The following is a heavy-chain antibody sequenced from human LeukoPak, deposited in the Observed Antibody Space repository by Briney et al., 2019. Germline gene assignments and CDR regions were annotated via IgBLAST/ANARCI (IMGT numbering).Heavy chain of an antibody. Sequence: SETLSLTCAVYGGSFSGYYWSWIRQPPGKGLEWIGEINHSGSTNYNPSLKSRVTISVDTSKNQFSLKLSSVTLADTAVYYCARGYCTNGVCRDFDYWGQGTLVTVSS. CDR2: INHSGST. CDR3: ARGYCTNGVCRDFDY. V-gene: IGHV4-34*01. J-gene: IGHJ4*02. D-gene: IGHD2-8*01. CDR1: GGSFSGYY.